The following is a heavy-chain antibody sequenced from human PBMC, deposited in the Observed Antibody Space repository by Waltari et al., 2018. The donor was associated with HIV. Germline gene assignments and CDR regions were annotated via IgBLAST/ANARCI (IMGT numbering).Heavy chain of an antibody. V-gene: IGHV3-7*01. J-gene: IGHJ4*02. CDR3: GRGGLRDY. CDR2: IKEDGSEK. D-gene: IGHD3-16*01. CDR1: GFPISSYL. Sequence: EVQLVDSGGGLVQPGGSLRISCAASGFPISSYLMSWVCQAPGEGLEWVAFIKEDGSEKTYVDSVKGRFTISRDNAKNSLFLQMNNLRAEDTAVYYCGRGGLRDYWGQGTLVTVSS.